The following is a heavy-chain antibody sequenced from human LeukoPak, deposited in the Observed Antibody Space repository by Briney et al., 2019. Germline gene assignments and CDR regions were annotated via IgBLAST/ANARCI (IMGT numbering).Heavy chain of an antibody. V-gene: IGHV6-1*01. CDR2: TYYRSKWYD. Sequence: SQTLSLTCAISGDSVSSNNAAWNWIRQSPSRGLEWLGKTYYRSKWYDDYAVSVKSRITINPDTSKNQFTLKMNSVTPEDTAVYYCAREADSTGPVGAFDIWGQGTRVTVSS. D-gene: IGHD6-19*01. J-gene: IGHJ3*02. CDR1: GDSVSSNNAA. CDR3: AREADSTGPVGAFDI.